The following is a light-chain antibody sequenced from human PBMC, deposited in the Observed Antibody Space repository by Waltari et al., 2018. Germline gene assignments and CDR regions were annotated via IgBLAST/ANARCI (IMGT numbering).Light chain of an antibody. V-gene: IGKV1-12*01. CDR3: QQVNSFPAT. CDR1: QSISNW. J-gene: IGKJ3*01. CDR2: GAS. Sequence: DIQMTQSPSSVSAFVGYRVTITCRASQSISNWLAWYQQKPGKAPKLLIYGASDLHSGVPSRFSGSGAGTDFTLTISSLQAEEFATYYCQQVNSFPATFGPGTKVDIK.